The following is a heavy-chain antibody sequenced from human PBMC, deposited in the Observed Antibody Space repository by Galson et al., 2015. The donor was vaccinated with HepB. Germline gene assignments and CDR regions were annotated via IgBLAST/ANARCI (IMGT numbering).Heavy chain of an antibody. D-gene: IGHD6-19*01. J-gene: IGHJ4*02. V-gene: IGHV3-33*01. CDR3: AREEGVGSGWSTDY. CDR1: GFTFSNYG. Sequence: SLRLSCAASGFTFSNYGMHWVRQAPGKGLEWVAVIWYDGSNKYYADSVKGRFTISRDNSKNTLYLQMNSLRAEDTAVYYCAREEGVGSGWSTDYWGQGTLVTVSS. CDR2: IWYDGSNK.